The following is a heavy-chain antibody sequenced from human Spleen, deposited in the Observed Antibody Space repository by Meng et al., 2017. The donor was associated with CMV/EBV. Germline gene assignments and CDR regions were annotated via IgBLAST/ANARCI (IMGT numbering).Heavy chain of an antibody. CDR1: GSISSRNYY. V-gene: IGHV4-39*01. Sequence: GSISSRNYYWGWIRQPPGKGLEWIGSMYYSGSTYYNPSLKSRVTMSLDTSKNQFSLKLSSVTAADTAVYYCARHWGSIAAAGTIWFDPWGQGTLVPSPQ. CDR3: ARHWGSIAAAGTIWFDP. J-gene: IGHJ5*02. D-gene: IGHD6-13*01. CDR2: MYYSGST.